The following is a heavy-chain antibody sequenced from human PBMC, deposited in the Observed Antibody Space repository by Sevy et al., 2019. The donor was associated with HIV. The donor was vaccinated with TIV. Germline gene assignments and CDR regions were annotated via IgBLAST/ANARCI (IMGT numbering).Heavy chain of an antibody. CDR3: AGVDTTMITDLDD. Sequence: GGSLRLSCAASGLTLTTTGMSWVRQAPGKGLEWVAGVTSDGTTYYAGSVRDRFTVSRDNSKNTLYLQLNSLRADDTAVIYCAGVDTTMITDLDDWGQGTLVTVSS. J-gene: IGHJ4*02. CDR1: GLTLTTTG. V-gene: IGHV3-23*01. CDR2: VTSDGTT. D-gene: IGHD3-16*01.